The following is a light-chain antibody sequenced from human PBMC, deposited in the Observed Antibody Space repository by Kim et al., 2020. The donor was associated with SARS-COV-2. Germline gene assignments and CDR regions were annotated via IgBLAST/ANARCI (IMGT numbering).Light chain of an antibody. V-gene: IGLV1-51*01. Sequence: QSVLTQPPSVSAAPGQKVTISCSGSRSNIGVNSVSWYLHLPGVAPKLLIYDNDKRPSGIPDRFSGSKSGTSATLDITGLQTGDEADYYCGTWDSSLSAGGVFGGGTQLTVL. CDR2: DND. CDR1: RSNIGVNS. CDR3: GTWDSSLSAGGV. J-gene: IGLJ3*02.